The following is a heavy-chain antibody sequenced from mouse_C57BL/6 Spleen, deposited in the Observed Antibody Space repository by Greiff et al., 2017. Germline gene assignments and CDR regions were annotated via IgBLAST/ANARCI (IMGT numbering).Heavy chain of an antibody. Sequence: EVQRVESGGGLVQPGGSLKLSCVASGFTFSNYWMNWVRQSPEKGLEWVAQIRMKSDNYATHYAESVKGRFTISRDDSKSSVYLQMNNLRAEDTGIYYCTGPFAYWGQGTLVTVSA. CDR3: TGPFAY. J-gene: IGHJ3*01. CDR2: IRMKSDNYAT. CDR1: GFTFSNYW. V-gene: IGHV6-3*01.